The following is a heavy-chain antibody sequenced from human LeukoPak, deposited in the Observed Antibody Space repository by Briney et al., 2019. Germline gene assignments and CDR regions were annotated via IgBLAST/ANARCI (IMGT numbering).Heavy chain of an antibody. Sequence: GASVKVSCKASGYTFTSYDINWVRQATGQGLEWMGWMNPNSGNTGYAQKFQGRVTMTRNTSISTAYMELSSLRSEDTAVYYCARGRRQYQLLGYYYYMDVWGKGTTVTVSS. V-gene: IGHV1-8*01. CDR1: GYTFTSYD. J-gene: IGHJ6*03. CDR3: ARGRRQYQLLGYYYYMDV. D-gene: IGHD2-2*01. CDR2: MNPNSGNT.